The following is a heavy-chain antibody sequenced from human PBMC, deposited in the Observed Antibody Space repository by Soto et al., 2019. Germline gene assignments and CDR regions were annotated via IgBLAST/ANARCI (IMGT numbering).Heavy chain of an antibody. CDR2: IRSKAYGGTT. CDR3: TRVELNYDFWSGYYSGAQYYYGMDV. CDR1: GFTFGDYA. D-gene: IGHD3-3*01. J-gene: IGHJ6*02. V-gene: IGHV3-49*04. Sequence: GGSLRLSCTASGFTFGDYAMSWVRQAPGKGLEWVGFIRSKAYGGTTEYAASVKGRFTISRDDSKSIAYLQMNSLKTEDTAVYYCTRVELNYDFWSGYYSGAQYYYGMDVWGQGTTVTVSS.